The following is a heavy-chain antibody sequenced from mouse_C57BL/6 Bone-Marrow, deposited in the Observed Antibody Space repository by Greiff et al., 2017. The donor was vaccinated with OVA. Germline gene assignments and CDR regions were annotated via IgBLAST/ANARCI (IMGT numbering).Heavy chain of an antibody. CDR2: ISNGGGST. D-gene: IGHD2-5*01. Sequence: EVKLVESGGGLVQPGGSLKLSCAASGFTFSDYYMYWVRQTPEKRLEWVAYISNGGGSTYYPDTVKGRFTISRDNAKNTLYLQMSRLKSEDTAMYYCARHRLYSNCWYFDVWGTGTTVTVSS. CDR1: GFTFSDYY. J-gene: IGHJ1*03. V-gene: IGHV5-12*01. CDR3: ARHRLYSNCWYFDV.